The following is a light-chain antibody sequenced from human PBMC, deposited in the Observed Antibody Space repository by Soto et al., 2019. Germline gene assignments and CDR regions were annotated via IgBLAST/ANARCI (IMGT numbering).Light chain of an antibody. CDR1: SSNIGGNS. J-gene: IGLJ1*01. V-gene: IGLV1-51*01. CDR2: DDN. Sequence: QSVLTQPPSVSAAPGQKVTISCSGSSSNIGGNSVSWYQQLPGTAPKLLIYDDNKRPSGIPDRFSGSKSGTSATLGITGFQTGEEADYYCGSWDSSLTAYVFGPAKKVTV. CDR3: GSWDSSLTAYV.